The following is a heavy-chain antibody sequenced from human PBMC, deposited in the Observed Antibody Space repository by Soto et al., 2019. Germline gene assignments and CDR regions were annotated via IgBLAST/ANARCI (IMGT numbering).Heavy chain of an antibody. CDR2: MNPNSGNT. CDR1: GYTFTSYD. J-gene: IGHJ6*02. V-gene: IGHV1-8*01. CDR3: ARWPDGYYYYGMDV. Sequence: QVQLVQSGAEVKKPGASVKVSCKASGYTFTSYDINWVRQATGQDLEWMGWMNPNSGNTGYAQKFQGRVTMTRNTSISTAYMELSSLRYEDTAVYYCARWPDGYYYYGMDVWGQGTTVTVSS.